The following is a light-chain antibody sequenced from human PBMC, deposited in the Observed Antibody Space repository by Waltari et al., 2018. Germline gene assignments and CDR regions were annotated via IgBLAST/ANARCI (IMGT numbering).Light chain of an antibody. CDR1: QSVNNY. Sequence: EIVLTQSPATLCLSPGERVTLSCRASQSVNNYLAWYQQNPGQAPRLLIYDASSRATGIPARFSGNGSGTDFTLTISSLEAEDFAVYYCQQRSIRPPAYSFGQGTRLEIK. V-gene: IGKV3-11*01. J-gene: IGKJ2*03. CDR2: DAS. CDR3: QQRSIRPPAYS.